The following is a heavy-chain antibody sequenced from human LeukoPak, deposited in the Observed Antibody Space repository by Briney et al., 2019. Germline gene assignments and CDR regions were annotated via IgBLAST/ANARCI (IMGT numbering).Heavy chain of an antibody. CDR1: GGTFSSYS. D-gene: IGHD1-26*01. V-gene: IGHV1-69*13. J-gene: IGHJ6*02. CDR2: IIPIFDTA. CDR3: ARISLGAIWGFYYGMDV. Sequence: SVKVSCKASGGTFSSYSISWVRQAPGQGLEWMGGIIPIFDTADYAQKFQGRVTITADESTSTAYMELSSLGSEDTAVFYCARISLGAIWGFYYGMDVWGQGTTVTVSS.